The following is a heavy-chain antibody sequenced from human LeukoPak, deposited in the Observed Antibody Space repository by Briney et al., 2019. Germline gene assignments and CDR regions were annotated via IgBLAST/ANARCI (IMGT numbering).Heavy chain of an antibody. J-gene: IGHJ4*02. D-gene: IGHD3-10*01. CDR1: GFTFSSYS. V-gene: IGHV3-21*01. CDR2: ISSSSSYI. CDR3: ARNYYGSGSYQY. Sequence: GGSLRLSCAASGFTFSSYSMNWVRQAPGKGLEWVSSISSSSSYIYYADSVKGRFTISSDNAKNSLYLQMNSLRAEDTAVYYCARNYYGSGSYQYWGQGTLVTVSS.